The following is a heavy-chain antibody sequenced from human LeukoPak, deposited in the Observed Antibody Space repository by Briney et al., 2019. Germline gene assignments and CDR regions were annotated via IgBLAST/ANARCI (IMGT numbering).Heavy chain of an antibody. J-gene: IGHJ6*03. CDR3: ARGPGRGPKKPKNDVYYYYMDV. CDR2: INPSGGST. CDR1: GYTFTSYY. V-gene: IGHV1-46*01. Sequence: GASVKVSCKASGYTFTSYYMHWVRQAPGQGLEWMGIINPSGGSTSYAQKFHGRGTMTRDMSTSTVYMELSSLRSEDTAVYYCARGPGRGPKKPKNDVYYYYMDVWGKGTTVTVSS. D-gene: IGHD1-26*01.